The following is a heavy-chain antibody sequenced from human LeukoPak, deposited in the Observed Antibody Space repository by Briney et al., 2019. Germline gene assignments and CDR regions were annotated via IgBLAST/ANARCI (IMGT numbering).Heavy chain of an antibody. CDR3: ARDRRYCSGGSCYRPDAFDI. J-gene: IGHJ3*02. Sequence: PGRSLRLSCAASGFTFSSYSMNWVRQAPGKGLEWVSYISSSSTIYYADSVKGRFTISRDSAKNSLYLQMNSLRDEDTAVYYCARDRRYCSGGSCYRPDAFDIWGQGTMVTVSS. CDR1: GFTFSSYS. V-gene: IGHV3-48*02. CDR2: ISSSSTI. D-gene: IGHD2-15*01.